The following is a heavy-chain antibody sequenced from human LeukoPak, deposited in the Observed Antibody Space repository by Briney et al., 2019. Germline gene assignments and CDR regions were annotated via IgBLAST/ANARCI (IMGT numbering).Heavy chain of an antibody. CDR3: AKDRHPARTDGYYFDY. CDR1: AFTFRTYG. Sequence: GGSLRLSCAASAFTFRTYGMHWVRQAPGKRLEWVAVISYDANNKNYADSVKGRFTISRDNSKNTLYLQMNSLRAEDTAVYYCAKDRHPARTDGYYFDYWGQGTLVTVSS. D-gene: IGHD1-14*01. V-gene: IGHV3-30*18. CDR2: ISYDANNK. J-gene: IGHJ4*02.